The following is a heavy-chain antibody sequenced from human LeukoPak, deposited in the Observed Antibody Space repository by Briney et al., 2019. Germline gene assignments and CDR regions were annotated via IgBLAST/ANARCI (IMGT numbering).Heavy chain of an antibody. J-gene: IGHJ4*02. V-gene: IGHV3-23*01. CDR1: GSTFSSYA. CDR2: ISGSGGST. Sequence: GGSLRLSCAASGSTFSSYAMSWVRQAPGKGLEWVSAISGSGGSTYYADSVKGRFTISRDDSKNTLYLQVNSLRAEDTAVYYCAKGRYCTSTSCYEYFDYWGQGTLVTVSS. D-gene: IGHD2-2*01. CDR3: AKGRYCTSTSCYEYFDY.